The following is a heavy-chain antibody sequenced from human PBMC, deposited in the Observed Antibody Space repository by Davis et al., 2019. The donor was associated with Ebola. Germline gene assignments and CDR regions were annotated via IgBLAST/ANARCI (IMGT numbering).Heavy chain of an antibody. CDR2: IRYDGSNK. Sequence: GESLKISCAASGFTFSSYGMHWVRQAPGKGLEWVAFIRYDGSNKYYADSVKGRFTISRDNSKNTLYLQMNSLRAEDTAVYYCAKDLYSSSFVDYWGQGTLVTVSS. J-gene: IGHJ4*02. D-gene: IGHD6-6*01. V-gene: IGHV3-30*02. CDR1: GFTFSSYG. CDR3: AKDLYSSSFVDY.